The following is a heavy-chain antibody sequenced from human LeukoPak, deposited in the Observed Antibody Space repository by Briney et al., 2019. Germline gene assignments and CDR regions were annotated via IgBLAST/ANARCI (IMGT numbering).Heavy chain of an antibody. CDR3: ARGPSVAAHLDY. D-gene: IGHD5-12*01. CDR2: VTHSGNT. CDR1: GGSFSGYY. Sequence: SETLSLTCAVYGGSFSGYYWSWIRQPPGKGLEWIGEVTHSGNTNYNPSLRSRVTLSVDKSKNQFSLKLSSVTAADTAVYYCARGPSVAAHLDYWGQGTLVTVSS. V-gene: IGHV4-34*01. J-gene: IGHJ4*02.